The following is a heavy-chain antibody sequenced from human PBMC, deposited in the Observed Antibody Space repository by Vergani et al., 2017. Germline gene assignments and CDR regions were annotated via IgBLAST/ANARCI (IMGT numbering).Heavy chain of an antibody. CDR1: GFTFSSYA. CDR3: ARGLGYSSSPSYDY. J-gene: IGHJ4*02. D-gene: IGHD6-6*01. Sequence: EVQLLESGGGLVQPGGSLRLSCAASGFTFSSYAMNWVRQAPGKGLEWVSAISSSSSTIYYADSVKGRLTISRDNAKNSLYLQMNSLRAEDTAVYYCARGLGYSSSPSYDYWGQGTLVTVSS. V-gene: IGHV3-48*04. CDR2: ISSSSSTI.